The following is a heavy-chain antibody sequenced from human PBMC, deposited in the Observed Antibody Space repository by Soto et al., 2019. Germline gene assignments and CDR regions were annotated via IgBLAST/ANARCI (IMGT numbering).Heavy chain of an antibody. CDR2: IYSSGTT. J-gene: IGHJ4*02. Sequence: EVQLVESGGGLIQPGGSLKLSCAASGFTVGNNYMSWVRQAAGKGLEWVSLIYSSGTTKYADSVKCRFTVSRDNAKNTLYLQMNSLRAEDTAVYYCAKEGSASGSQYNSSGYWCQGTLATLSS. D-gene: IGHD3-10*01. V-gene: IGHV3-53*01. CDR1: GFTVGNNY. CDR3: AKEGSASGSQYNSSGY.